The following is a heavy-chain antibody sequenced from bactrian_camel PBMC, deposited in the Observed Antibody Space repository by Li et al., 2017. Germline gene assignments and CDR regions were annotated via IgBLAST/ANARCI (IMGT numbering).Heavy chain of an antibody. CDR2: IDNAGYT. Sequence: VQLVESGGALVQRGGSLRLSCAASGDTYRLYYWGWFRQAPGKEREGVAVIDNAGYTHYADSVKGRFTISRDNAKSTLFFEMNSLKPEDTAVYYCVSISQFGYWGQGTQVTVS. CDR1: GDTYRLYY. CDR3: VSISQFGY. J-gene: IGHJ6*01. V-gene: IGHV3S53*01.